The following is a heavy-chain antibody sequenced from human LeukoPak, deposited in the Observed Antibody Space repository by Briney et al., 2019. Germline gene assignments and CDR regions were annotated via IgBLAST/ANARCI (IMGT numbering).Heavy chain of an antibody. D-gene: IGHD6-13*01. CDR3: ARVAAADYFDY. J-gene: IGHJ4*02. CDR1: DYTFISYG. CDR2: ISAFNGNT. Sequence: ASVKVSCKTSDYTFISYGISWVRQAPGQGLQWMGWISAFNGNTNYAQKLQGRVTMTTDTSTSTAYMELRSLRSDDTAVYYCARVAAADYFDYWGQGTLVTVPS. V-gene: IGHV1-18*01.